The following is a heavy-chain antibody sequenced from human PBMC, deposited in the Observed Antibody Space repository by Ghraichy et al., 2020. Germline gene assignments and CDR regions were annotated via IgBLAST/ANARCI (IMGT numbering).Heavy chain of an antibody. CDR1: GFSFSDYY. V-gene: IGHV3-11*01. CDR2: ISSSGNTI. CDR3: ARDLGALNDFWSGYSYYYHGMDV. Sequence: GGSLRLSCAASGFSFSDYYMSWIRQTPGKGLEWVSYISSSGNTIFYVDSVKGRFTISRDNAKNSLYLQMNSLRAEDTAVYYCARDLGALNDFWSGYSYYYHGMDVWGQGTTVTVSS. D-gene: IGHD3-3*01. J-gene: IGHJ6*02.